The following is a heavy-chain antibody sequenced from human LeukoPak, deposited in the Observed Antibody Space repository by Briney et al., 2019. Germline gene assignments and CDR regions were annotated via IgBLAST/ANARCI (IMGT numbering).Heavy chain of an antibody. V-gene: IGHV1-2*02. D-gene: IGHD6-19*01. J-gene: IGHJ4*02. Sequence: GASVKVSCKASGYTFTSYGISWVRQAPGQGLEWMGWINPNSGGTNYAQKFQGRVTMTRDTSISTAYMELRSLRSDDTAVYYCARVKLYSSGWYGWYFDYWGQGTLVTVSS. CDR1: GYTFTSYG. CDR2: INPNSGGT. CDR3: ARVKLYSSGWYGWYFDY.